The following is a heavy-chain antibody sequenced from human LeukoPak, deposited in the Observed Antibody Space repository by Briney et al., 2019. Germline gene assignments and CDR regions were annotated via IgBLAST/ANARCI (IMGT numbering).Heavy chain of an antibody. Sequence: GGSLRLSCAASGFTFSNAWMSWVRQAPGKGLEWVGRIKSKTDGGTTDYAAPVKGRFTISRDDSKNTLYLQMNSLKTEDTAVYCCTTKSLWLYYYYGMDVWGQGTTVTVSS. CDR3: TTKSLWLYYYYGMDV. CDR1: GFTFSNAW. CDR2: IKSKTDGGTT. V-gene: IGHV3-15*01. D-gene: IGHD5-12*01. J-gene: IGHJ6*02.